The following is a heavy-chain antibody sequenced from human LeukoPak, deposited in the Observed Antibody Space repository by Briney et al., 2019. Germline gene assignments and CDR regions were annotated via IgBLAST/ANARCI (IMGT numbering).Heavy chain of an antibody. D-gene: IGHD4-23*01. CDR2: INYSGST. CDR3: ARDPTTVVGLPYYFDD. J-gene: IGHJ4*02. V-gene: IGHV4-34*01. Sequence: SETLSLTCAVSGGSFIGYHWNWMRQPPGKGLECIGEINYSGSTNYNPSLRRRITISIDTSKKQFFLKLTSVTAADTAVYYCARDPTTVVGLPYYFDDWGQGTLVTVSS. CDR1: GGSFIGYH.